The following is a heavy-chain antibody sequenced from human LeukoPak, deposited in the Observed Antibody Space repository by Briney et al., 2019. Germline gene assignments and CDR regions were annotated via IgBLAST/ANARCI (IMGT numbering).Heavy chain of an antibody. V-gene: IGHV4-39*07. CDR3: ARGVVPIGGARGYYMDV. D-gene: IGHD2-15*01. J-gene: IGHJ6*03. CDR2: IYYSGST. Sequence: SETLSLTCTVSGGSISSSSYYWGWIRQPPGKGLEWIGSIYYSGSTNYNPSLKSRVTISVDTSKNQFSLKLSSVTAADTAVYYCARGVVPIGGARGYYMDVWGKGTTVTVSS. CDR1: GGSISSSSYY.